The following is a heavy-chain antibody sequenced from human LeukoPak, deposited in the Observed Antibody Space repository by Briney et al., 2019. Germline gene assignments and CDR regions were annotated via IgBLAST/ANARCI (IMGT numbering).Heavy chain of an antibody. CDR3: ARVYFDWSEYFQH. Sequence: ASVTVSFKASGYTFTNYYMHWVGQAPGQGREWMGGINPSGGSTSYAQKFQGRVTMTRDTSTSTVYMELSSLRSEDTAVYYCARVYFDWSEYFQHWGQGTLVTVSS. D-gene: IGHD3-9*01. V-gene: IGHV1-46*01. CDR1: GYTFTNYY. J-gene: IGHJ1*01. CDR2: INPSGGST.